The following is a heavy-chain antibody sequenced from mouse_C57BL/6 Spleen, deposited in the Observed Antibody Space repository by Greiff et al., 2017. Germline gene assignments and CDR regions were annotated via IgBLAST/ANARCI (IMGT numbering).Heavy chain of an antibody. Sequence: QVQLQQPGAELVKPGASVKMSCKASGYTFTSYWMQWVKQRPGQGLEWIGEIDPSDSSTNYNQKFKGKATLTVDTSSSTAYRQLSSLTSEDSAVYYCAREHYGTYGFWGQGTTLTVSS. CDR3: AREHYGTYGF. CDR1: GYTFTSYW. V-gene: IGHV1-50*01. J-gene: IGHJ2*01. D-gene: IGHD2-1*01. CDR2: IDPSDSST.